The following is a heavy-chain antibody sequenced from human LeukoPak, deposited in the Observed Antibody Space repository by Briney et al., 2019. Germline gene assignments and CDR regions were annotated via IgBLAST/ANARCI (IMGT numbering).Heavy chain of an antibody. CDR2: IYPGDSDI. Sequence: GESLKISCKGSGYSFTTYWIAWVRQMPGKGLEWMGLIYPGDSDIRYSPSFQGQVTISADRSITTAYLQWSSLKASDTAMYYCARHGGTYAYDYWGQGTLVTVSS. V-gene: IGHV5-51*01. CDR1: GYSFTTYW. CDR3: ARHGGTYAYDY. J-gene: IGHJ4*02. D-gene: IGHD5-12*01.